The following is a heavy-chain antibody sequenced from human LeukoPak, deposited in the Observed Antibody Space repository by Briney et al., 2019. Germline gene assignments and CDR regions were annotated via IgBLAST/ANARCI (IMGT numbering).Heavy chain of an antibody. CDR1: GFTLSDVW. CDR3: TRLGGGSPDLIIVPGANKLKWYDP. D-gene: IGHD2-2*01. J-gene: IGHJ5*02. Sequence: PGGSLRLSCTASGFTLSDVWMNWVRQAPGKGLEWVANINRDGSERYYVDSVKGRFTISRDDAKSSLYLQMNSLKTEDTALYRCTRLGGGSPDLIIVPGANKLKWYDPWGQGTLVTVSS. V-gene: IGHV3-7*03. CDR2: INRDGSER.